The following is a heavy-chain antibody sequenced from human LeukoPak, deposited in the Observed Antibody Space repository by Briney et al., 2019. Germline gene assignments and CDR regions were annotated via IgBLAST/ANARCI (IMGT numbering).Heavy chain of an antibody. CDR2: IYYSGST. CDR1: GGAITGYY. D-gene: IGHD4-17*01. Sequence: SETLSLTCTVSGGAITGYYWSWIRQPPGKGLEWIGYIYYSGSTNYNPSLKSRVTMSVDTSKKQFSLKLSSVTAADTAVYYCARGRPPHDYGTLFDYWGQGTLVTVSS. CDR3: ARGRPPHDYGTLFDY. V-gene: IGHV4-59*01. J-gene: IGHJ4*02.